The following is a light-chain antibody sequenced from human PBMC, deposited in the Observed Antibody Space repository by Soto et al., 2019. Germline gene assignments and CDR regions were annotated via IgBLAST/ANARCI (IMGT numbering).Light chain of an antibody. J-gene: IGKJ1*01. CDR1: QSVSSY. V-gene: IGKV3-15*01. CDR2: GAS. Sequence: VLTQSPATLSLSPGERATLSCRASQSVSSYLAWYQQKPGQAPRLLIYGASRRATGFPARFSGSGSGTDFTLTISSLQSEDFAVYYCQQYDNWPWTFGQGTKVDIK. CDR3: QQYDNWPWT.